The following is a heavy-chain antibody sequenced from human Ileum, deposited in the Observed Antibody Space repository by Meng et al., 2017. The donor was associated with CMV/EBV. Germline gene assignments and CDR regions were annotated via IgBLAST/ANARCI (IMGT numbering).Heavy chain of an antibody. D-gene: IGHD1-26*01. J-gene: IGHJ4*02. CDR2: FYSSDTY. V-gene: IGHV4-4*07. Sequence: QLHESAPGFVNPSDTLSLTCTFSGGSINNYYWSWIRQSAGKGLEWIGRFYSSDTYNYHPSLNSRVTMSLDTSKNQFSLNLRSVTAADTAIYYCARGPGASTREGFDYWGLGTLVTVSS. CDR3: ARGPGASTREGFDY. CDR1: GGSINNYY.